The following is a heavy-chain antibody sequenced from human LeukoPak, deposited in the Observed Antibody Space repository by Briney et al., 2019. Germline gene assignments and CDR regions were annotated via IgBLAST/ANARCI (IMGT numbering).Heavy chain of an antibody. D-gene: IGHD2-2*01. V-gene: IGHV3-74*01. J-gene: IGHJ4*02. CDR3: ARPRQCYSTTSCANHFDY. CDR2: INSDGSST. Sequence: GGSLRLSCAASGFTFSSYSMNWVRQAPGKGLVWVSRINSDGSSTSYADSVKGRFTISRDNAKNTLYLEMNSLRAEDTAVYYCARPRQCYSTTSCANHFDYWGQGTLVTVSS. CDR1: GFTFSSYS.